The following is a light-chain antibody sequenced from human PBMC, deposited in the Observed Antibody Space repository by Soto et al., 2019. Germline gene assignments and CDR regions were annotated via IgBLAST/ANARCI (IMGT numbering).Light chain of an antibody. J-gene: IGLJ7*01. CDR1: SSDVGGYNL. CDR3: CSYAGTSTHTV. CDR2: EVS. V-gene: IGLV2-23*02. Sequence: QSALTQPASVSGSPGQSITISCTGTSSDVGGYNLVSWYQQHPGKAPKLMISEVSKRPSGISDRFSGSKSGSTASLTISGLQAEDEADYYCCSYAGTSTHTVFGGCTQLTVL.